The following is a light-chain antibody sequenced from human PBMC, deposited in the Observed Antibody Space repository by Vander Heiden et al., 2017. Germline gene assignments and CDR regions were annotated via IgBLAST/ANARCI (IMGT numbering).Light chain of an antibody. Sequence: DIQMTQSPSSLSASVGDRVTITCRASQSISSYLNWYQQKPGKAPKLLIYAASSLQSGVPSRFSDSGSGTDFTLTIIRLQPEDFATYYCQLSYSTPYTFGQWTKLEIK. V-gene: IGKV1-39*01. CDR1: QSISSY. CDR2: AAS. CDR3: QLSYSTPYT. J-gene: IGKJ2*01.